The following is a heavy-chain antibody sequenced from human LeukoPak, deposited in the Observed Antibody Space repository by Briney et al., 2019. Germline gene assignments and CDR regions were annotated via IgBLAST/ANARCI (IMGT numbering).Heavy chain of an antibody. J-gene: IGHJ4*02. CDR3: AREHPSYDFWSGYYPL. D-gene: IGHD3-3*01. CDR1: GDSISSTTYY. CDR2: IFYSGNT. Sequence: PSETLSLTCTVSGDSISSTTYYWGWIRQPPGKGLEWIGSIFYSGNTYYNPSLKSRVTISVDTSKNQFSLKLSSVTAADTAVYYCAREHPSYDFWSGYYPLWGQGTLVTVSS. V-gene: IGHV4-39*07.